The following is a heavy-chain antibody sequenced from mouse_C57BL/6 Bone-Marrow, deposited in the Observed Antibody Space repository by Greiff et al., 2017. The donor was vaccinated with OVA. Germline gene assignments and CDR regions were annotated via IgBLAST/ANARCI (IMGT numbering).Heavy chain of an antibody. Sequence: QVQLQQSGPELVKPGASVKISCKASGYSFSSSWMNWVKQRPGKGLEWIGRIYPGDGDTKYNGKFKGKATLTADKSSSTAYMQLSSLTSEDSAVYFCARLYGSRRFAYWGQGTLVTVSA. CDR1: GYSFSSSW. D-gene: IGHD1-1*01. J-gene: IGHJ3*01. CDR3: ARLYGSRRFAY. V-gene: IGHV1-82*01. CDR2: IYPGDGDT.